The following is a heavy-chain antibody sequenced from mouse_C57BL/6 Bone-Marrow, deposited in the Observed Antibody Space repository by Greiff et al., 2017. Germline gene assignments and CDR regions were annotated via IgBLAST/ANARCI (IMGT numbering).Heavy chain of an antibody. CDR2: ISSGGSYT. J-gene: IGHJ3*01. D-gene: IGHD1-3*01. V-gene: IGHV5-6*03. CDR3: ARHVELRGWFAY. CDR1: GFTFSSYA. Sequence: EVKVEESGGGLVKPGGSLKLSCAASGFTFSSYAMSWVRQTPEKRLEWVATISSGGSYTYYPDSVKGRFTISRDNAKNTLYLQMSSLKSEDTAMYYCARHVELRGWFAYWGQGTLVTVSA.